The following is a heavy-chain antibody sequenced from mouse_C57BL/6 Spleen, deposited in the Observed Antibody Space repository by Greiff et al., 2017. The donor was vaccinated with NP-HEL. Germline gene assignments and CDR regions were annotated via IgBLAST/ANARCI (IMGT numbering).Heavy chain of an antibody. Sequence: QVQLKESGPGLVAPSQSLSITCTVSGFSLTSYAISWVRQPPGKGLEWLGVIWTGGGTNYNSALKSRLSISKDNSKSQVFLKMNSLQTDDTARYYCASLITTVVATGRYYAMDYWGQGTSVTVSS. CDR2: IWTGGGT. CDR1: GFSLTSYA. CDR3: ASLITTVVATGRYYAMDY. J-gene: IGHJ4*01. D-gene: IGHD1-1*01. V-gene: IGHV2-9-1*01.